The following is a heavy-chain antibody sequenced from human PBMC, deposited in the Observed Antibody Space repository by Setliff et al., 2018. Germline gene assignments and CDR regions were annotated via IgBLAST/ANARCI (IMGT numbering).Heavy chain of an antibody. CDR2: INHSGST. CDR3: ARAIYSSGWYLRYYYYMDV. CDR1: GGSFSGYY. J-gene: IGHJ6*03. Sequence: SETLSLTCAVYGGSFSGYYWSWIRQPPGKGLEWIGEINHSGSTNYNPSPKSRVTISVDTSKNQFSLKLSSVTAADTAVYYCARAIYSSGWYLRYYYYMDVWGKGTTVTVSS. V-gene: IGHV4-34*01. D-gene: IGHD6-19*01.